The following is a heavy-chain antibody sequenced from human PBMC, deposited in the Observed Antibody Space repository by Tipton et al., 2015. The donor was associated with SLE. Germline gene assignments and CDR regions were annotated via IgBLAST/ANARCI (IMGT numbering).Heavy chain of an antibody. CDR3: ARSNIIEPGAFDI. J-gene: IGHJ3*02. V-gene: IGHV4-59*02. CDR1: GGSVGNYY. Sequence: TLSLTCTVSGGSVGNYYWSWIRQSPGKGLEWIGYIHYTGSTEYNPSLKSRVTISVDTSKNQFNLKLRSVTVVDTAIYYCARSNIIEPGAFDIWGQGTMVTVSS. CDR2: IHYTGST. D-gene: IGHD3-10*01.